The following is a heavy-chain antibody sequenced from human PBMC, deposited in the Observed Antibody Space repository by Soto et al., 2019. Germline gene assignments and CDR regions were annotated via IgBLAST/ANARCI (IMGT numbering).Heavy chain of an antibody. CDR1: GSSFMKYG. D-gene: IGHD2-2*01. CDR2: ISPYSGYT. Sequence: ASVKVSCQCFGSSFMKYGINWVLQAPGQGLEWVGWISPYSGYTHSAQKFHGRLTLTTDTAASTAYMELRILRSADTALYYCAREASVLIPAAQPSRFDSWGQGTLVTVSS. CDR3: AREASVLIPAAQPSRFDS. J-gene: IGHJ4*02. V-gene: IGHV1-18*01.